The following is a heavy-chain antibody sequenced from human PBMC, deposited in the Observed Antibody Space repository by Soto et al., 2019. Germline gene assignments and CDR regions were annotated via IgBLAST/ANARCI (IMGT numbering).Heavy chain of an antibody. CDR2: IIPYYNTL. CDR3: ASGASRWYPYFFDS. J-gene: IGHJ4*02. CDR1: EGTFNSYA. V-gene: IGHV1-69*01. Sequence: QAQVVQSGAEVRKPGSSVKLSCKASEGTFNSYAIAWVRQAPGQGLEWMGGIIPYYNTLNYAQKFQDRVTITADDSTNPVYMELSSLRSDDTAVYFCASGASRWYPYFFDSWAQGTLVTGSS. D-gene: IGHD6-13*01.